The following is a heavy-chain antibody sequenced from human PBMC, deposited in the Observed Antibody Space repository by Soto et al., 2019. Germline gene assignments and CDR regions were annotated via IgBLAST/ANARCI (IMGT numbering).Heavy chain of an antibody. CDR3: ARASSSGYLRLRNWFDS. Sequence: TLSLTCTVSGGSISSGGYYWSWIRQHPGKGLEWIGYIYYSGSTYYNPSLKSRVTISVDTSKNQFSLKLSSVTAADTAVYYCARASSSGYLRLRNWFDSPCQGPFVTVS. J-gene: IGHJ5*01. CDR2: IYYSGST. D-gene: IGHD3-22*01. CDR1: GGSISSGGYY. V-gene: IGHV4-31*03.